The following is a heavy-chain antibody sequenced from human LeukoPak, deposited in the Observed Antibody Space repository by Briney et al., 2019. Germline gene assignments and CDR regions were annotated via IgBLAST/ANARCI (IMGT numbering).Heavy chain of an antibody. CDR1: GGTFSSYA. J-gene: IGHJ6*02. D-gene: IGHD3-3*01. CDR3: ERDSGVVITDWWYYYGMDV. Sequence: ASVKVSCKASGGTFSSYAISWVRQAPGQGLEWMGGIIPIFGTANYAQKFQGRVTITADEYTSTAYTELRSLRYEDTAVYYCERDSGVVITDWWYYYGMDVWGQGTTVTVSS. V-gene: IGHV1-69*13. CDR2: IIPIFGTA.